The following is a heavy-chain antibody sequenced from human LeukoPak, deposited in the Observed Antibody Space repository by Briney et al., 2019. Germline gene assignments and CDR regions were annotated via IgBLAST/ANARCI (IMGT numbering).Heavy chain of an antibody. CDR2: ISYDGSNK. V-gene: IGHV3-30*18. D-gene: IGHD2-15*01. CDR3: AKAPVTTCSGAYCYPFDY. J-gene: IGHJ4*02. CDR1: GFTFSSYG. Sequence: GGSLRLSCAASGFTFSSYGMHWVRQAPGKGLEWVAVISYDGSNKYYADSVKGRFTISRDNSKNTLYLQMNSLRAEDTAVYYCAKAPVTTCSGAYCYPFDYWGQGTLVTVSS.